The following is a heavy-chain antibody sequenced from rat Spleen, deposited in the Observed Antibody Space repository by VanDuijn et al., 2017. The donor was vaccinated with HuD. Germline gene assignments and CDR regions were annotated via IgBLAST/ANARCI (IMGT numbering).Heavy chain of an antibody. D-gene: IGHD1-1*01. CDR3: ARSDGVHYYLPFAD. V-gene: IGHV5-7*01. CDR2: IIYDGSST. Sequence: EVQLVESDGGLVQPGRSLKLSCAASGFTFSDYYMAWVRQAPTKGLEWVATIIYDGSSTYYRDSVKGRFTISRDNAKSTLYLQMDSLRSEDTATYYCARSDGVHYYLPFADWGQGTLVTASS. J-gene: IGHJ3*01. CDR1: GFTFSDYY.